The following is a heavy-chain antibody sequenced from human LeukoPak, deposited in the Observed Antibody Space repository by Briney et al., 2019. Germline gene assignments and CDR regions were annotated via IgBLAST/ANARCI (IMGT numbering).Heavy chain of an antibody. V-gene: IGHV1-18*01. D-gene: IGHD3-10*01. Sequence: ASVKVSCKASGYTFTSYGISWVRQAPGQGLEWMGWISAYNGNTNYAQKLQGRVTMTTDTSTSTAYMELRSLRSDDTAVYYCARVFLLWFGESTYYFDYWGQGTLVTVSS. CDR3: ARVFLLWFGESTYYFDY. CDR2: ISAYNGNT. CDR1: GYTFTSYG. J-gene: IGHJ4*02.